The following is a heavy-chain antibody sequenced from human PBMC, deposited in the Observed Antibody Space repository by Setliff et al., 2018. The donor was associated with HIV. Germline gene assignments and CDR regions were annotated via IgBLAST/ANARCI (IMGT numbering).Heavy chain of an antibody. Sequence: ASVKVSCKVSGYTLTELSIHWVRQAPGKGLEWMGGFDPEYDKTFYAQKFQGRVTMSEDTSTDTAYMELTSLRSEDTAVYYCARQDHSSVNTGSLYAFDVWGQGTTVTVS. J-gene: IGHJ3*01. CDR2: FDPEYDKT. CDR1: GYTLTELS. D-gene: IGHD2-8*02. V-gene: IGHV1-24*01. CDR3: ARQDHSSVNTGSLYAFDV.